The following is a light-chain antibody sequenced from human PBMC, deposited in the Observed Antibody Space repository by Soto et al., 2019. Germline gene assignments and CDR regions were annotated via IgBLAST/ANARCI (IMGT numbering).Light chain of an antibody. CDR3: QQFNSPWYT. Sequence: AIQLTQSPSSLSASVGDRVTITCRASQGISSALAWYQQKPGKAPKLLIYDASSLESGVPSRFSGSGSGTDFPLTISSLQPEDFATYYCQQFNSPWYTFGQGTKLEIK. J-gene: IGKJ2*01. V-gene: IGKV1-13*02. CDR2: DAS. CDR1: QGISSA.